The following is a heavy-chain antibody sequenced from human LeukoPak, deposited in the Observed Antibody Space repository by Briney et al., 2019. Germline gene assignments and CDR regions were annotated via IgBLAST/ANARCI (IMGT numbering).Heavy chain of an antibody. D-gene: IGHD6-25*01. CDR2: ITGSGGGDS. J-gene: IGHJ4*02. V-gene: IGHV3-23*01. Sequence: GGSLRLPCAASGFTFGSYTMVWVRQAPGSGLEWVSAITGSGGGDSYHADSVKGRFTVSRDNSKNTLFLQINSLRVEDTALYYCARGVSGWPYYLDFWGQGTLVTVSS. CDR1: GFTFGSYT. CDR3: ARGVSGWPYYLDF.